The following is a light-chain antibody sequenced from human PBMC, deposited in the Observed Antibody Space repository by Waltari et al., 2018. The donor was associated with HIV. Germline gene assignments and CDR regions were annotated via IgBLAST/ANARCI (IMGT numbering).Light chain of an antibody. CDR3: SSYTSSSTLV. J-gene: IGLJ2*01. V-gene: IGLV2-14*01. CDR2: EVS. Sequence: QSALTQPASVSGSPGQSITIPCPGTSSDVGGYHYVSWYQQHPGKAPKLIIYEVSNRPSGVSNRFSGSKSGNTASLTISGLQAEDEADYYCSSYTSSSTLVFGGGTKLTVL. CDR1: SSDVGGYHY.